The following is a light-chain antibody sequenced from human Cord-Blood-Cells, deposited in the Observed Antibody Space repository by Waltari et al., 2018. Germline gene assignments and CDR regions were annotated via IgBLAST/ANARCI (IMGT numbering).Light chain of an antibody. CDR3: QQYNNWPPCT. V-gene: IGKV3D-15*01. J-gene: IGKJ2*02. Sequence: EIVMTQSPAPLSVSPGESATLSCRTSQSVSSNLAWYQPKPGQAPRLLIYGASTRATGIPARFSGSGSGTEFTLTISSLQSEDFAVYYCQQYNNWPPCTFGQGTKLEIK. CDR2: GAS. CDR1: QSVSSN.